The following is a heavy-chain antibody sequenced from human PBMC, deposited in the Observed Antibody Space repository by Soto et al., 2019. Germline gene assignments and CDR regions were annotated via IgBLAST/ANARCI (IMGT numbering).Heavy chain of an antibody. CDR3: ARHPRDDYNYGGSGIFDY. J-gene: IGHJ4*02. D-gene: IGHD4-4*01. V-gene: IGHV4-39*01. CDR1: GGSISSRTFW. CDR2: MYYSGSS. Sequence: QLQLQESGPGLVKPSETLSLTCSVSGGSISSRTFWWAWIRQPPGKGLEWIGDMYYSGSSYSSPSRKSRVALSVDTSTNQFSLKLNSVTATDTAVYYCARHPRDDYNYGGSGIFDYWGQGTLVTVSS.